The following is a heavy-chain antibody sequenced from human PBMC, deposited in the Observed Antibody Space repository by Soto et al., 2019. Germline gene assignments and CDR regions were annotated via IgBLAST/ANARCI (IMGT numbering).Heavy chain of an antibody. CDR2: INHSGST. V-gene: IGHV4-34*01. J-gene: IGHJ6*03. CDR3: ARLKRAGEYYYYYYMDV. Sequence: GKGLEWIGEINHSGSTSYNPSLKSRVTISVDTSKNQFSLKLSSVTAADTAVYYCARLKRAGEYYYYYYMDVWGKGTTVTVPS. D-gene: IGHD4-17*01.